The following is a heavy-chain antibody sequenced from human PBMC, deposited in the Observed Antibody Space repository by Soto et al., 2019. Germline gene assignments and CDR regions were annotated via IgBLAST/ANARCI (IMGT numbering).Heavy chain of an antibody. Sequence: ASVKVSCKASGYTFSNDGINWVRQAPGQGLEWMGWISAYNGNTEYAQNFQGRVTMTTDTSTSTAYMELRSLRSDDTAVYSCARGGPTSDDYYYGMDVWGLGTTVTVSS. CDR1: GYTFSNDG. V-gene: IGHV1-18*01. J-gene: IGHJ6*02. CDR3: ARGGPTSDDYYYGMDV. D-gene: IGHD3-10*01. CDR2: ISAYNGNT.